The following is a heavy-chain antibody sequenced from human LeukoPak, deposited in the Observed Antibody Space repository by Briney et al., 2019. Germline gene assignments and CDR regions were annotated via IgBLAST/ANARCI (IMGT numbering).Heavy chain of an antibody. V-gene: IGHV3-7*01. CDR1: GFDFSNYW. CDR2: IKKDGSEK. J-gene: IGHJ4*02. Sequence: PGGSLRLSCEASGFDFSNYWMGWVRQAPGKGPEWVANIKKDGSEKYYVDSVKGRFTISRDNGKNSLYLQMDSLRAEDTAVYYCTRDGSMVRGIAGYWGQGTLVTVSS. D-gene: IGHD3-10*01. CDR3: TRDGSMVRGIAGY.